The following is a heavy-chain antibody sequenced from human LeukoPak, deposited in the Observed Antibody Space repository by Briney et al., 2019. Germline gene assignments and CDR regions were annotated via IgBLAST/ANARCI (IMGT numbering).Heavy chain of an antibody. CDR2: ISSNGDST. V-gene: IGHV3-64*01. CDR3: ARPGRDGYNYDAFDI. CDR1: GFTFSSYA. Sequence: GGSLRLSCAASGFTFSSYAMHWVRQAPGKGREYVSAISSNGDSTYSANCVKGRFIISRDNSKNMLYLQMGSLRPEDMAMYYCARPGRDGYNYDAFDIWGQGTMVTVSS. D-gene: IGHD5-24*01. J-gene: IGHJ3*02.